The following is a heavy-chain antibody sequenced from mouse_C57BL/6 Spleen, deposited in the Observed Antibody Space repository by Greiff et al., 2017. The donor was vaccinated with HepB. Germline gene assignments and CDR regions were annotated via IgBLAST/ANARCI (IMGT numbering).Heavy chain of an antibody. J-gene: IGHJ3*01. Sequence: VKLQESGAELMKPGASVKLSCKATGYTFTGYWIEWVKQRPGHGLEWIGEILPGSGSNNYNEKFKGMATFTADTSSNTAYMQLSSLTTEDSAIYNCARRYYGSSSWFAYWGQGTLVTVSA. CDR2: ILPGSGSN. CDR3: ARRYYGSSSWFAY. D-gene: IGHD1-1*01. CDR1: GYTFTGYW. V-gene: IGHV1-9*01.